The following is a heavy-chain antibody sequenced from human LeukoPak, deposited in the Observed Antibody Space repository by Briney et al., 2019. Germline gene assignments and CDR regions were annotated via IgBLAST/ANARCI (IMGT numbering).Heavy chain of an antibody. V-gene: IGHV3-30-3*01. CDR3: ARDRGSGWHTFDY. D-gene: IGHD6-19*01. CDR1: GFTFNTYA. Sequence: PGGSLRLSCAASGFTFNTYAMHWVRQAPGKGLEWVAVISYDGSNKKYGDSVKGRFTISRDDSKNTLYLQMNNLRAEDTAVYYCARDRGSGWHTFDYWGQGTLVTVSS. CDR2: ISYDGSNK. J-gene: IGHJ4*02.